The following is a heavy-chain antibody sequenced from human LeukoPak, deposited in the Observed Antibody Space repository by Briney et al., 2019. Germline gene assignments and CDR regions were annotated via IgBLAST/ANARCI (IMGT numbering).Heavy chain of an antibody. J-gene: IGHJ4*02. Sequence: GGTLRLSCAASGFTFSSYSMNWVRQAPGKGLEWVSSISSSSSYIYYADSVKGRFTISRDNAKNSLYLQMNSLRAEDTAVYYCARERGSSSWMTFDYWGQGTLVTVSS. D-gene: IGHD6-13*01. CDR3: ARERGSSSWMTFDY. V-gene: IGHV3-21*01. CDR1: GFTFSSYS. CDR2: ISSSSSYI.